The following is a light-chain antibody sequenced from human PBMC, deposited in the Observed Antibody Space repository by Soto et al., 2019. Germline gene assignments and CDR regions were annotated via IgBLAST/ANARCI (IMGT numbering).Light chain of an antibody. CDR2: GNS. Sequence: QLVLTQPPSVSGAPGQRVTISCTGSSSNIGAGYDVHWYQQVPGTAPKLLIFGNSDRPSGVPDRFSGSKSGTSASLAISGLQAEDEAEYYCQSYDSSLSGSVVFGGGTKVTVL. V-gene: IGLV1-40*01. J-gene: IGLJ2*01. CDR1: SSNIGAGYD. CDR3: QSYDSSLSGSVV.